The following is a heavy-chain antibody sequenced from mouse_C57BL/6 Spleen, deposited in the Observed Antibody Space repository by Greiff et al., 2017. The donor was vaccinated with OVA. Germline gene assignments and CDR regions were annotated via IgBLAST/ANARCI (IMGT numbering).Heavy chain of an antibody. Sequence: EVKLMESGGGLVQPGGSLSLSCAASGFTFTDYYMSWVRQPPGKALEWLGFIRNKANGYTTEYSASVKGRFTISRDNSQSILYLQMNALRAEDSATYYCARYKGKVTTEFAYWGQGTLVTVSA. J-gene: IGHJ3*01. V-gene: IGHV7-3*01. CDR2: IRNKANGYTT. D-gene: IGHD2-2*01. CDR1: GFTFTDYY. CDR3: ARYKGKVTTEFAY.